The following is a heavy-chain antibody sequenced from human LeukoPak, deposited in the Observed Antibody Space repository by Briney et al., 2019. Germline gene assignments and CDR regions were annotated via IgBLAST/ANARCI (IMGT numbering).Heavy chain of an antibody. Sequence: GGSLRLSCAASGFTFSSYGMHWVRQAPGKGLEWVSAISGSGYNVYYADSVKGRITISRDNSKNTLYLQMDSLREEDTAVYYCAKGDHGDPTAYWGQGTQVTVSS. J-gene: IGHJ4*02. CDR1: GFTFSSYG. V-gene: IGHV3-23*01. CDR3: AKGDHGDPTAY. D-gene: IGHD4-17*01. CDR2: ISGSGYNV.